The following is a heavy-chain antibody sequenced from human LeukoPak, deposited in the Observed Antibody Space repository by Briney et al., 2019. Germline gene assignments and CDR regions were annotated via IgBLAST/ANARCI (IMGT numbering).Heavy chain of an antibody. J-gene: IGHJ5*01. CDR3: AKDQTQYDENGPRDS. Sequence: PGGSLRLSCAASGFTFSSYAMSWVRQAPGKGLEWVSAISGSGGSTYYADSVKGRFTISRDNSKNTLYLQMNSLRAEDTAVYYCAKDQTQYDENGPRDSWGQGTLVTVSS. CDR2: ISGSGGST. CDR1: GFTFSSYA. V-gene: IGHV3-23*01. D-gene: IGHD2-8*01.